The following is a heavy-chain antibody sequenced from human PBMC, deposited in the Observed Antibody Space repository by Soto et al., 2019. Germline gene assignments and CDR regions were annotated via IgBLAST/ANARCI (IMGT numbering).Heavy chain of an antibody. CDR2: INHSGST. CDR1: GGSFSGYY. V-gene: IGHV4-34*01. D-gene: IGHD2-15*01. J-gene: IGHJ4*02. Sequence: QVQLQQWGAGLLKPSETLSLTCAVYGGSFSGYYWSWIRQPPGKGLEWIGEINHSGSTNYNPSLKSRVTISVDTSKNQFSLKLSSVTAADTAVYYCARGRYCSGGSCYLYYFDYWGQGTLVTVSS. CDR3: ARGRYCSGGSCYLYYFDY.